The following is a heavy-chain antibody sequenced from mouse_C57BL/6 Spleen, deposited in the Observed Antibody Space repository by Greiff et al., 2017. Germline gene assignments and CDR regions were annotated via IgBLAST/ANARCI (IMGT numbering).Heavy chain of an antibody. J-gene: IGHJ3*01. V-gene: IGHV1-54*01. CDR3: AREDGYYPFAY. CDR1: GYAFTNYL. CDR2: INPGSGGT. Sequence: QVQLQQSGAELVRPGTSVKVSCKASGYAFTNYLLEWVKQRPGQGLEWIGVINPGSGGTNYNEKFKGKATLTADKSSSTAYMQLSSLTSEDSAVYFCAREDGYYPFAYWGQGTLVTVSA. D-gene: IGHD2-3*01.